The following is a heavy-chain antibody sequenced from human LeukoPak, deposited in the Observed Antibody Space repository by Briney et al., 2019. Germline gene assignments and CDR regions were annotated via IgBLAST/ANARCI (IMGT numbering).Heavy chain of an antibody. V-gene: IGHV4-34*01. Sequence: SETLSLTCAVYGGSFSGYYWSWIRQPPGKGLEWIGEINHSGSTKYNPSLKSRVTISVDTSKNQFSLKLSSVTAADTAVYYCAREGWDSSRPGYFDLWGRGTLVTVSS. J-gene: IGHJ2*01. CDR1: GGSFSGYY. D-gene: IGHD6-6*01. CDR2: INHSGST. CDR3: AREGWDSSRPGYFDL.